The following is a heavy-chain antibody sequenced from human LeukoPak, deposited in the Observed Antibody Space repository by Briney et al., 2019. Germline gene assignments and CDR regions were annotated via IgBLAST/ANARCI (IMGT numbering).Heavy chain of an antibody. CDR2: IIPILGIA. CDR3: ARDPRYYGSGSYLDY. J-gene: IGHJ4*02. Sequence: PVKVSCKASGGTFSSYAISWVRQAPGQGLEWMGRIIPILGIANYAQKFQGRVTITADKSTSTAYMELSSLRSEDTAVYYCARDPRYYGSGSYLDYWGQGTLVTVSS. V-gene: IGHV1-69*04. CDR1: GGTFSSYA. D-gene: IGHD3-10*01.